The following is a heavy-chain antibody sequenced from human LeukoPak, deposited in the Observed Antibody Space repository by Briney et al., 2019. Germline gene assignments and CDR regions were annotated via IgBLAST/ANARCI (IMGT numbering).Heavy chain of an antibody. D-gene: IGHD5-12*01. CDR3: AKCGNSGCHLIDY. CDR2: ISGRTGGT. CDR1: GFTFNTNA. Sequence: GSLILSCAASGFTFNTNAMSWVRQAPGKGLEWVSAISGRTGGTYYADSVKGRFTISRDNSKSTLYLQMDSLRAEDTAVYYCAKCGNSGCHLIDYWGQGTLVTVSS. V-gene: IGHV3-23*01. J-gene: IGHJ4*02.